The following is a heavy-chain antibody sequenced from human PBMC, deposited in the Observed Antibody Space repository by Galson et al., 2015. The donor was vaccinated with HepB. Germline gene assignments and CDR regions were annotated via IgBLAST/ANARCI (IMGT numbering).Heavy chain of an antibody. Sequence: SLRLSCASSGFTFSDAYMIWVRQVPGKGLEWVGSIKSKIDGGTRDYAAPVKGRFSISRDDSKSTLYLQLNSLRVEDTAVYYCARAVRNQLLSEYWGQGTLVTVSS. D-gene: IGHD1-26*01. J-gene: IGHJ4*02. CDR2: IKSKIDGGTR. V-gene: IGHV3-15*01. CDR3: ARAVRNQLLSEY. CDR1: GFTFSDAY.